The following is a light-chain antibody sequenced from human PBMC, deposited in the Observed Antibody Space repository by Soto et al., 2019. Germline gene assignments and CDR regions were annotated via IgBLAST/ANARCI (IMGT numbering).Light chain of an antibody. Sequence: ETVLTQSPATLSSSPGERATLSCRASQTVNSRLAWYQHKPGQAPRLLIYGASNRATGIPDRFSGSGSGTDFTLTISRLEPEDFAVYYCQQYGSSGTFGQGTKVDIK. CDR1: QTVNSR. V-gene: IGKV3-20*01. CDR3: QQYGSSGT. J-gene: IGKJ1*01. CDR2: GAS.